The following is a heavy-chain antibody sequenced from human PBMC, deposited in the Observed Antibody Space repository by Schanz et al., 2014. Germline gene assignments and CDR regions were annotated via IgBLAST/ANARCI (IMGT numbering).Heavy chain of an antibody. D-gene: IGHD1-26*01. V-gene: IGHV1-2*02. CDR2: INPDNGDT. J-gene: IGHJ5*01. Sequence: QVRLEQSAAEAKKPGASVKVSCTSYGNTFTAYYVNWVRRAPGRGLEWMGWINPDNGDTKYAPKCQGRVRMTSDASISTASMELTGLRSDDAGVYYCTSPGSPNFWEFDYWGDGALVTVSS. CDR3: TSPGSPNFWEFDY. CDR1: GNTFTAYY.